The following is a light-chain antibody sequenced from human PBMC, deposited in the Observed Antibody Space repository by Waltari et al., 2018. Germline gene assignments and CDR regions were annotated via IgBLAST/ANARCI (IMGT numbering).Light chain of an antibody. CDR1: SSDVGCYVY. Sequence: QSALTQPASVSGSPGHSLGIPCPGCSSDVGCYVYASWYQQYPGKAPKLMIFDVSNRPSGVSDRFSGSKSGNTASLTISGLQAEDEAYYYCSSYSTSSTLVVFGGGTKVTVL. V-gene: IGLV2-14*03. J-gene: IGLJ2*01. CDR3: SSYSTSSTLVV. CDR2: DVS.